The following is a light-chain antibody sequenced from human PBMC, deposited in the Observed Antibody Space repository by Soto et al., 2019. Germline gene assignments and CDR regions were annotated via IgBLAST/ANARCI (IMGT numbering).Light chain of an antibody. V-gene: IGLV1-40*01. Sequence: QSVLTQPPSVSGAPGQRVTISCTGSRSNIGAPYDVHWYQQLPRTAPKLLIYGNSNRPSGVPDRFSGSKSGTSASLVITGLQAADEADYYCQSYDTSLSDWVFGGGTKLTVL. J-gene: IGLJ3*02. CDR2: GNS. CDR1: RSNIGAPYD. CDR3: QSYDTSLSDWV.